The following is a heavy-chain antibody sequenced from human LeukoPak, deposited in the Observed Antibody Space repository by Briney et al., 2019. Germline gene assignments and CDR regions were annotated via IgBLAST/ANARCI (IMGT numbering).Heavy chain of an antibody. J-gene: IGHJ5*02. CDR2: ISAYNGNT. CDR1: GYTFTIYG. V-gene: IGHV1-18*01. Sequence: GASVKVSCKSSGYTFTIYGISWVRQAPGQGLEWMGWISAYNGNTNYAQKLQGRVTMTTDTSTSTAYMELRSLRSDDTAVYYCARAGSSGWYDWFDPWGQGTLVTVSS. D-gene: IGHD6-19*01. CDR3: ARAGSSGWYDWFDP.